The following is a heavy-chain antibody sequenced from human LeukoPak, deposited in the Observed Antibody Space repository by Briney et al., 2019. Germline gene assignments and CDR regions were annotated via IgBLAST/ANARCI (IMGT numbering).Heavy chain of an antibody. CDR2: INPSGGST. CDR3: ARDVGYCSSTSCYSFDYYYYMDV. D-gene: IGHD2-2*02. J-gene: IGHJ6*03. CDR1: GYTFTSYY. V-gene: IGHV1-46*01. Sequence: EASVKVSCKASGYTFTSYYMHWVRQAPGQGLEWMGIINPSGGSTSYAQKFQGRVTMTRDMSTSTVYMELSSLRSEDTAVYYCARDVGYCSSTSCYSFDYYYYMDVWGKGTTVTVSS.